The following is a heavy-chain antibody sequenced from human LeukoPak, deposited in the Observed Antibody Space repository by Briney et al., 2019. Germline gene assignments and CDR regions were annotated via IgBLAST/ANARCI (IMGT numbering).Heavy chain of an antibody. CDR3: ARILWFGVDDYCYGMDV. J-gene: IGHJ6*02. CDR2: VYSGGST. V-gene: IGHV3-53*01. Sequence: AGRSLRLSCAASGFTVSSKYMSWVRQAPGKGLEWVSVVYSGGSTYYTDSVKGRFTISRDNSKNTLYLQMNSLSAEDTAVYYCARILWFGVDDYCYGMDVWGQGTTVTVSS. CDR1: GFTVSSKY. D-gene: IGHD3-10*01.